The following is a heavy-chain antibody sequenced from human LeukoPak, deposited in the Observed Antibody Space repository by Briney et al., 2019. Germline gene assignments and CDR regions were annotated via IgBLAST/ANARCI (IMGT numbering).Heavy chain of an antibody. CDR3: ASTGVYAPTSFDY. Sequence: GGSLRPSCAASGFTFSSYSMNWVRQAPGKGLEWVSSISSSSYIYYADSVKGRFTISRDNAQNSLFLQMHSLRAEDTAVYYCASTGVYAPTSFDYWGQGTLVTVSS. J-gene: IGHJ4*02. CDR2: ISSSSYI. D-gene: IGHD2-8*01. CDR1: GFTFSSYS. V-gene: IGHV3-21*01.